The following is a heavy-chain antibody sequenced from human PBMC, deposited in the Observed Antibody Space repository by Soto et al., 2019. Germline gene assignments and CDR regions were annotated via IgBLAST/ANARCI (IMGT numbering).Heavy chain of an antibody. CDR1: GYTFTSYG. Sequence: QVQLVQSGAEVKKPGASVKVSCKASGYTFTSYGISWVRQAPGQGLEWMGWISAYNGNTNYAQKLHCRVTMTTDTSTSTAYMELRSLRSDDTAVYYCARDWGGTTVVTHSFDYWGQGTLVTVFS. V-gene: IGHV1-18*01. CDR3: ARDWGGTTVVTHSFDY. D-gene: IGHD4-17*01. J-gene: IGHJ4*02. CDR2: ISAYNGNT.